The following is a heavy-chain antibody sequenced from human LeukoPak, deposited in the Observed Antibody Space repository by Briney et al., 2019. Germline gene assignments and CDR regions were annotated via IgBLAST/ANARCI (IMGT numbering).Heavy chain of an antibody. CDR3: ARVTGYRIEDYFDY. Sequence: SETLSLTCTVSGDSFSSFRWNWIRQPAGKGLEWIGYIYYSGSTNYNPSLKSRVTISVETSKNEFSLKLRSVTAADTAVYYCARVTGYRIEDYFDYWGQGTLVTVSS. V-gene: IGHV4-59*01. CDR2: IYYSGST. CDR1: GDSFSSFR. D-gene: IGHD6-13*01. J-gene: IGHJ4*02.